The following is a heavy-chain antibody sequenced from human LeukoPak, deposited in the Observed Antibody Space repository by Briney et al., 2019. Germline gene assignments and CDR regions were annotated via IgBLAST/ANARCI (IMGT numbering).Heavy chain of an antibody. Sequence: ASVKVSCKASGYTFTDYYMHWVRQTPGQGLEWMGWIIPNSGGTEYAQKFQGRVTMTRDTSISTFYMELNRLTSEDTAVYYCARRYHDILTGYRTENWFAPWGQGTLVTVSA. CDR1: GYTFTDYY. CDR3: ARRYHDILTGYRTENWFAP. CDR2: IIPNSGGT. V-gene: IGHV1-2*02. D-gene: IGHD3-9*01. J-gene: IGHJ5*02.